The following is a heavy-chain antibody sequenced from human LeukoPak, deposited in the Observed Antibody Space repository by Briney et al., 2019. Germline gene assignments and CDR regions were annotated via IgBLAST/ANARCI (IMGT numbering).Heavy chain of an antibody. V-gene: IGHV3-30*02. Sequence: GGSLRLSCAASGFTFSDSGMHWVRQAPGKGLEWVTFIRYDGNNQYYADSVKGRFTIFRDNSKNTLYLQMNSLRTEDTAMYYCAKDRRPKGFDYWGQVTLVTVSS. CDR1: GFTFSDSG. D-gene: IGHD6-6*01. J-gene: IGHJ4*02. CDR3: AKDRRPKGFDY. CDR2: IRYDGNNQ.